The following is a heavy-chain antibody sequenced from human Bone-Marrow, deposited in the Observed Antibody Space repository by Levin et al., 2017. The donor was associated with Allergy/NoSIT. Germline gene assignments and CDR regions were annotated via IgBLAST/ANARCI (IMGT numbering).Heavy chain of an antibody. CDR2: INPKSGGT. CDR1: FSPFPFSS. CDR3: ARYYNSYDS. Sequence: SFSSSFSPFPFSSLHWVRQVPGHGLEWMGRINPKSGGTNYADKFQGRVAMPLAPSISTAYMELTWLSSDDTATYYCARYYNSYDSWGQGTLVTVST. J-gene: IGHJ5*01. V-gene: IGHV1-2*06. D-gene: IGHD3-10*01.